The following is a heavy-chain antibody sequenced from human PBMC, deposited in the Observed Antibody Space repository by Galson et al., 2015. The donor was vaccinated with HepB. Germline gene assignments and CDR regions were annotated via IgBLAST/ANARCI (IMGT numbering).Heavy chain of an antibody. CDR1: GFTFSSYG. D-gene: IGHD2-2*01. CDR3: ARDGESVVEPGFDY. V-gene: IGHV3-7*03. CDR2: ITQDGSEK. Sequence: SLRLSCAASGFTFSSYGMRWVRQAPGKGLEWVADITQDGSEKYYVDSVKGRFTISRDNAKNSLYLQMNSLRAEDTAVYYCARDGESVVEPGFDYWGQGTLVTVSS. J-gene: IGHJ4*02.